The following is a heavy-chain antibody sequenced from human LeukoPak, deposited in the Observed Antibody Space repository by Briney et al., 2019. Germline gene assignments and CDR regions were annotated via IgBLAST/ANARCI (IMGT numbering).Heavy chain of an antibody. J-gene: IGHJ3*02. Sequence: ASVKVSCKASGYTFTAYFIHWMRQAPGQGLGWMGCINPNSGGTNYAQDFQGRVTLTRDTSISTAYMELSRLRSDDTAVYYCARGPESGAFDIWGQGTMVTVSS. CDR1: GYTFTAYF. CDR3: ARGPESGAFDI. CDR2: INPNSGGT. D-gene: IGHD3-10*01. V-gene: IGHV1-2*02.